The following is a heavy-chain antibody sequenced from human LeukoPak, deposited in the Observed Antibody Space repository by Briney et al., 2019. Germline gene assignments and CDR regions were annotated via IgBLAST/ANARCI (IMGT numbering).Heavy chain of an antibody. J-gene: IGHJ3*02. CDR3: ARERDDAFDI. CDR2: FIPIFGTA. Sequence: SVKVSCKASGGTFRSYAISWVRQAPGPGVEWMGGFIPIFGTANYAQKFQGRVTITADKSTSTAYMELSSLRSEDTAVYYCARERDDAFDIWGQGTMVTVSS. CDR1: GGTFRSYA. V-gene: IGHV1-69*06.